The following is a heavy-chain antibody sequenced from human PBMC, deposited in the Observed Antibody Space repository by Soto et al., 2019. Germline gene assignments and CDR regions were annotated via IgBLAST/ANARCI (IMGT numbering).Heavy chain of an antibody. CDR2: IIPIFGIK. CDR1: GGTFNTYA. D-gene: IGHD3-10*01. J-gene: IGHJ4*02. CDR3: AKEAGDH. V-gene: IGHV1-69*01. Sequence: QMQLVQSGADVKERGSSVKISCKPSGGTFNTYALTWVRQAPGQGLEWIGGIIPIFGIKNVAQRFQGRVTINADESLTTAYMEMTSLRSDDTAVYYCAKEAGDHWGQGTLVTVSS.